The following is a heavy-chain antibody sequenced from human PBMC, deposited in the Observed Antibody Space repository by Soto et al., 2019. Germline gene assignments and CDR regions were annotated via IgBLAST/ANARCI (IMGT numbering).Heavy chain of an antibody. Sequence: QAHLVESGGGLVNPGGSLRLSCVASGFSLSDYYMAWIRQAPGKGLEWLSYITGTSDSIHYADSVRGRFIISRDNAKNSLYLQMNSLRVDDTVVYYCARDFRNKGMDVWGQGTTVTVSS. J-gene: IGHJ6*02. CDR1: GFSLSDYY. V-gene: IGHV3-11*01. CDR3: ARDFRNKGMDV. CDR2: ITGTSDSI.